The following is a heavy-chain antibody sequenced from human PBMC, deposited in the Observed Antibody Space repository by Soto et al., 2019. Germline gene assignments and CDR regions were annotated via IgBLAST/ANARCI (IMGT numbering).Heavy chain of an antibody. D-gene: IGHD6-13*01. J-gene: IGHJ2*01. V-gene: IGHV3-9*01. Sequence: EVQLVESGGGLVQPGRSLRLSCAASGFTFDDYAMHWVRQPPGKGLEWVSGITWHSGIIGYADSVKGRFTISRDNAKNSLYLRMNSLRPEDTALYYCAKDQGYSTSYYGYVDLWGRGTLVTVSS. CDR1: GFTFDDYA. CDR2: ITWHSGII. CDR3: AKDQGYSTSYYGYVDL.